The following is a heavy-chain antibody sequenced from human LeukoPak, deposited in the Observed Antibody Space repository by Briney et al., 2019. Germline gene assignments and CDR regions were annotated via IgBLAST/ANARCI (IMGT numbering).Heavy chain of an antibody. CDR3: AKDPNSGGNNWFDP. J-gene: IGHJ5*02. D-gene: IGHD6-25*01. Sequence: PGGSLRLSCAASGFTFSSYSMNWVRQAPGKGLEWVSAISGSGGSTYYADSVKGRFTIYRDNSKNTLYLQMNSLRAEDTAVYYCAKDPNSGGNNWFDPWGQGTLVTVSS. CDR2: ISGSGGST. V-gene: IGHV3-23*01. CDR1: GFTFSSYS.